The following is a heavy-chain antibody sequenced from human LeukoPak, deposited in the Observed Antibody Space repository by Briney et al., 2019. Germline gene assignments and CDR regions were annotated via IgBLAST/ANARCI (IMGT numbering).Heavy chain of an antibody. CDR2: IYYSGST. D-gene: IGHD2-2*01. Sequence: PSETLSLTCTVSGGSISSYYWSWIRQPPGKGLEWIGYIYYSGSTYYNPSLKSRVTISVDTSKNQFSLKLSSVTAADTAVYYCARSSSTSWRRAFDIWGQGTMVTVSS. CDR1: GGSISSYY. J-gene: IGHJ3*02. CDR3: ARSSSTSWRRAFDI. V-gene: IGHV4-30-4*08.